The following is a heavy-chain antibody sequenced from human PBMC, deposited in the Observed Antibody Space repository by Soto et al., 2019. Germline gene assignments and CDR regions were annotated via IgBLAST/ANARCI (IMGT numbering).Heavy chain of an antibody. V-gene: IGHV1-58*01. CDR3: AADQGCSSTSCYTHHYYGMDV. Sequence: WASVKVSCKASGFTFTSSAVQWVRQARGQRLEWIGWTVVGSGNTNYAQKFQERVTITGDMSTSTAYMELSSLRSEDTAVYYCAADQGCSSTSCYTHHYYGMDVWGQGTTVTVSS. J-gene: IGHJ6*02. D-gene: IGHD2-2*02. CDR1: GFTFTSSA. CDR2: TVVGSGNT.